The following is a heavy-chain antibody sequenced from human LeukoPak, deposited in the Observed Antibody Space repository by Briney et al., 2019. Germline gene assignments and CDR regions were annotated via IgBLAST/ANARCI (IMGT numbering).Heavy chain of an antibody. J-gene: IGHJ6*02. V-gene: IGHV3-23*01. Sequence: GGSLRLSCAASGFTFSSYAMSWVRQAPGKRLEWVSAISGSGGSTYYADSVKGRFTISRDNSKNTLYLQMNSLRAEDTAVYYCAKGVYDFWSGPGMDVWGQGTTVTVSS. CDR3: AKGVYDFWSGPGMDV. D-gene: IGHD3-3*01. CDR1: GFTFSSYA. CDR2: ISGSGGST.